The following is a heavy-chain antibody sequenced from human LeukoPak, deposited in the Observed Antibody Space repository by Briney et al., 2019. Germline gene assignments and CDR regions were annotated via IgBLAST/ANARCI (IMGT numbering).Heavy chain of an antibody. D-gene: IGHD2-15*01. V-gene: IGHV4-4*07. Sequence: PSETLSLTCTVSGGSVGGSYWSWIRQSAGKGLEWIGRIYIYGTTNYNPSLKSRVTMSVDTSKNQLSLKLTSVTAADTAVYYCARDVVGAPDDYWGQGILVTVSS. CDR3: ARDVVGAPDDY. CDR1: GGSVGGSY. CDR2: IYIYGTT. J-gene: IGHJ4*02.